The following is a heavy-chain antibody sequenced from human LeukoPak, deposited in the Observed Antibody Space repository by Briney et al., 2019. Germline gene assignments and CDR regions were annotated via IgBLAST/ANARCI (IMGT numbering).Heavy chain of an antibody. V-gene: IGHV3-23*01. CDR3: APLGGSSGWRFDY. CDR1: GFTFSSYA. CDR2: ISGSGGST. J-gene: IGHJ4*02. Sequence: PGGSLRLSCAASGFTFSSYAMSWVRQAPGKGLEWVSAISGSGGSTYYADSVKGWFTISRDNSKNTLYLQMNSLRAEDTAVYYCAPLGGSSGWRFDYWGQGTLVTVSS. D-gene: IGHD6-19*01.